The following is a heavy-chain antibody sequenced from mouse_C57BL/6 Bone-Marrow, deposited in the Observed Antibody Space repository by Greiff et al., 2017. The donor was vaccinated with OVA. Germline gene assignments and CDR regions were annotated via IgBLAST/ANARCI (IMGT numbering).Heavy chain of an antibody. CDR1: GYAFTNYL. D-gene: IGHD1-1*02. CDR3: ARWWFDY. J-gene: IGHJ4*01. V-gene: IGHV1-54*01. CDR2: INPGSGGT. Sequence: VQLQQSGAELVRPGTSVKVSCKASGYAFTNYLIEWVKQRPGQGLEWIGVINPGSGGTNYNEKFKGKATLTADKSSSTAYMQLSSLTSEDSAVYFCARWWFDYWGQGTSVTVSS.